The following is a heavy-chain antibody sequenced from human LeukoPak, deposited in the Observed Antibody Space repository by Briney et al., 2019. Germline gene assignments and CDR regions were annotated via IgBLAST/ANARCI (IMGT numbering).Heavy chain of an antibody. Sequence: ASVKVSCKASGYTFTSYDINWVRQATGQGLEWMGWMNPNSGNTGYAQKFQGRVTITRNTSISTAYMELSSLRSEDTAVYYCARVYGSGSYYYYYYYFMDVWGKGTTVTVSS. V-gene: IGHV1-8*03. D-gene: IGHD3-10*01. J-gene: IGHJ6*03. CDR3: ARVYGSGSYYYYYYYFMDV. CDR1: GYTFTSYD. CDR2: MNPNSGNT.